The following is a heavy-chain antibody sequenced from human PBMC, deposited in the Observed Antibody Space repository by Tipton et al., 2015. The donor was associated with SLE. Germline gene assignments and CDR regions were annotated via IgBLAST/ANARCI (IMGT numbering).Heavy chain of an antibody. V-gene: IGHV1-18*01. CDR3: ARHPVAGYTYYMDV. CDR1: GYIFSTYG. CDR2: INPYNDNT. J-gene: IGHJ6*03. D-gene: IGHD5-24*01. Sequence: QSVPEVKKPGASVKVSCRASGYIFSTYGISWVRQAPGQGLEWMGWINPYNDNTDYVELLQGRVTMTTDTSTGTAYMELTSLNSDDTAIYYCARHPVAGYTYYMDVWGTGPTVPASS.